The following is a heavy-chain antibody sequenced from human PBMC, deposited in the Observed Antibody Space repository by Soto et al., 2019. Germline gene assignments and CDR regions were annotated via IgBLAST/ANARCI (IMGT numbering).Heavy chain of an antibody. CDR3: ARDMGGKWFDP. V-gene: IGHV4-59*01. CDR1: GGSISSYY. D-gene: IGHD3-10*01. Sequence: SETLSLTCTVSGGSISSYYWSWIRQPPGKGLEWIGYIYYSGSTNYNPSLKSRVTISVDTSKNQFSLKLSSVTAADTAVYYCARDMGGKWFDPWGQALLVTVPS. CDR2: IYYSGST. J-gene: IGHJ5*02.